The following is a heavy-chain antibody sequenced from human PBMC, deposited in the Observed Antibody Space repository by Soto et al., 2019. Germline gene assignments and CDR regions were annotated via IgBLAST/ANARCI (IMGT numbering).Heavy chain of an antibody. D-gene: IGHD2-15*01. CDR2: LVVGTGNT. V-gene: IGHV1-58*01. CDR1: GFTFRSSA. Sequence: SVKVSCKTSGFTFRSSAVQWVRQARGQRLEWIGWLVVGTGNTNYAQKFQQRVTISSDRSTNTVSMELSSLTSEDTAVYYCATGAYCSGGSCSDYYYYYYGMDLWGQGTTVT. J-gene: IGHJ6*02. CDR3: ATGAYCSGGSCSDYYYYYYGMDL.